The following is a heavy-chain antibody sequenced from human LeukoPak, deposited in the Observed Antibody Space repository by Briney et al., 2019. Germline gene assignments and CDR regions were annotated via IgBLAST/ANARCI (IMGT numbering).Heavy chain of an antibody. D-gene: IGHD1-7*01. Sequence: GGSLRLSCAASGFTFSSYAMHWVRQAPGKGLEWVAVISYDGSNKYYADSVKGRFTISRDNSKNTLYLQMNSLRAEDTAVYYCARDWNYDGGGFDYWGQGTLVTVSS. CDR2: ISYDGSNK. CDR1: GFTFSSYA. CDR3: ARDWNYDGGGFDY. J-gene: IGHJ4*02. V-gene: IGHV3-30*04.